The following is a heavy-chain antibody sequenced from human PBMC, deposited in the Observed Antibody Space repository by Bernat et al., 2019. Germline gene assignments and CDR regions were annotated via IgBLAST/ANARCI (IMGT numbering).Heavy chain of an antibody. J-gene: IGHJ6*02. CDR3: ASDGYYGSGSPTLYYYCGMDV. Sequence: QVQLVESGGGVVQPGRSLRLSCAASGFTFSSYGMHWVRQAPGKGLEWVAVIWYDGSNKYYADSVKGRFTISRDNSKNTLYLQMNSLRAEDTAVYYCASDGYYGSGSPTLYYYCGMDVWDQGTTVTVSS. V-gene: IGHV3-33*01. D-gene: IGHD3-10*01. CDR1: GFTFSSYG. CDR2: IWYDGSNK.